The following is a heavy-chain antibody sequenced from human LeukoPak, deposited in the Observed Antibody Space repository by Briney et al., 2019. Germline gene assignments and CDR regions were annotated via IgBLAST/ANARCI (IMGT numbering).Heavy chain of an antibody. J-gene: IGHJ6*03. CDR2: IYTSGST. CDR1: GGSISSYY. V-gene: IGHV4-4*07. CDR3: ARIAVRGLYYYYYYMDV. Sequence: PSETLSLTCTVSGGSISSYYWSWIRQPAGKGLEWIGRIYTSGSTNYNPSLKSRVTMSVDTSKNQFSLKLSSVTAADTAVYYCARIAVRGLYYYYYYMDVWGKGTTVTVSS. D-gene: IGHD3-10*01.